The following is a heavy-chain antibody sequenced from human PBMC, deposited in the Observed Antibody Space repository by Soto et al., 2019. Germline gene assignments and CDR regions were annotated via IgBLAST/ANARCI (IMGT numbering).Heavy chain of an antibody. J-gene: IGHJ5*02. V-gene: IGHV3-23*01. Sequence: GGSLRLSCAASGFIFENFGMSWVRQAPGKGLEWISSISGSGFKKYYADSVKGRFTISGDNSKSTVYLELNNLSAEDTAVYHCAKNQGVELVPLATVDWFDPWGQGSVVTVSS. CDR2: ISGSGFKK. CDR1: GFIFENFG. D-gene: IGHD1-26*01. CDR3: AKNQGVELVPLATVDWFDP.